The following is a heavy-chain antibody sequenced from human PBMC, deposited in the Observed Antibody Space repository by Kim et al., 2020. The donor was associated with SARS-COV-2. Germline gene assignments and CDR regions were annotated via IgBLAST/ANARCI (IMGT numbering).Heavy chain of an antibody. CDR3: AIGAPPFYYYYGMDV. CDR2: ISYDGSNK. V-gene: IGHV3-30*04. Sequence: GGSLRLSCAASGFTFSSYAMHWVRQAPGKGLEWVAVISYDGSNKYYADSVKGRFTISRDNSKNTLYLQMNSLRAEDTAVYYCAIGAPPFYYYYGMDVWG. CDR1: GFTFSSYA. J-gene: IGHJ6*02.